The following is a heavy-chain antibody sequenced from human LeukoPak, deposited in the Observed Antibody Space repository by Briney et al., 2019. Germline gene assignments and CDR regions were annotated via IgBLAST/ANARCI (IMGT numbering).Heavy chain of an antibody. CDR2: FDPEDGET. CDR1: GYTLTELS. D-gene: IGHD6-13*01. Sequence: ASLKVSCKVSGYTLTELSMHWVRQAPGKGLEWMGGFDPEDGETIYAQKFQGRVTMTEDTSTDTAYMELSSLRSEDAAVYYCATEAAGTKYYGMDVSGQGTTVTVSS. J-gene: IGHJ6*02. CDR3: ATEAAGTKYYGMDV. V-gene: IGHV1-24*01.